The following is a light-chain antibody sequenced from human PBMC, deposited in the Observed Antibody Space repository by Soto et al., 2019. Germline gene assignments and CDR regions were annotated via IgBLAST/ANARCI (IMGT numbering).Light chain of an antibody. CDR1: SSDVGSYNF. V-gene: IGLV2-11*01. CDR2: DVS. Sequence: QSALTQPRSVSGSPGQSVTISCTGTSSDVGSYNFVSWYQQHPGKAPKLMIDDVSKRPSGVPDRFSGSKSGNTASLTISGLQAEDEADYYCCSYAGSYTWVFGPGTKLTVL. J-gene: IGLJ1*01. CDR3: CSYAGSYTWV.